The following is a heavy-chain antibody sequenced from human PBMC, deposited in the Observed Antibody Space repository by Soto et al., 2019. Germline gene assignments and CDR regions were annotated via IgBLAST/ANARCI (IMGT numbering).Heavy chain of an antibody. CDR3: ASEAVAGSVDPPFDD. Sequence: ASVKVSCKASGSTFTSYSMDWVRQAPGQGLEWMGIINPSGGSTSYAQKFQGRVTMTRDTSTSTVYMELRSLRSEDSAVYYCASEAVAGSVDPPFDDWGQGTMVTVSS. CDR1: GSTFTSYS. D-gene: IGHD6-19*01. CDR2: INPSGGST. J-gene: IGHJ4*02. V-gene: IGHV1-46*01.